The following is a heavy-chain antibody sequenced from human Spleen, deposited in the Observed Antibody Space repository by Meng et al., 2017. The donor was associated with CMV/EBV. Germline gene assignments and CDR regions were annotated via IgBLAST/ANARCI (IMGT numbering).Heavy chain of an antibody. Sequence: ASGVMVSPCGMHWVRQAPGKGLEWVAVFTYDGSEIHYADSVKGRFTISRDTSNNRLSLQLNSLRVEDTAVYYCAKEQSFGYYRTADHWGQGTLVTVSS. CDR2: FTYDGSEI. J-gene: IGHJ4*02. V-gene: IGHV3-30*18. CDR1: GVMVSPCG. D-gene: IGHD3-22*01. CDR3: AKEQSFGYYRTADH.